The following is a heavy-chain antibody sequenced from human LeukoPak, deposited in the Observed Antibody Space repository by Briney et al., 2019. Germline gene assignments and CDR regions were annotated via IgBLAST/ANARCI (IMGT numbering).Heavy chain of an antibody. D-gene: IGHD3-22*01. CDR1: GGSISSYY. CDR2: IYYSGST. J-gene: IGHJ4*02. CDR3: ARSRNYYDSSGQGY. Sequence: SETLSLTCSVSGGSISSYYWSWIRQPPGKGLEWIGYIYYSGSTNYNPSLKSRVTISVDTSKNQFSLKLSSVTAADTAVYYCARSRNYYDSSGQGYWGQGTLVTVSS. V-gene: IGHV4-59*01.